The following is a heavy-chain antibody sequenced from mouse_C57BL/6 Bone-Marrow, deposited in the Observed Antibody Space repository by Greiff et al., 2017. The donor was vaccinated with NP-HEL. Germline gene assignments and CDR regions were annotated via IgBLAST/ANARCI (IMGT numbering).Heavy chain of an antibody. D-gene: IGHD1-1*01. Sequence: VQLVESGGGLVKPGGFLKLSCAASGFTFSDYGMHWVRQAPEKGLEWVAYISSGSSTIYYADTVKGRFTISRDNAKNTLFLQMTSLRSEDTAMYYCAKKTSVVPFDYWGQGTTLTVSS. J-gene: IGHJ2*01. CDR3: AKKTSVVPFDY. CDR1: GFTFSDYG. CDR2: ISSGSSTI. V-gene: IGHV5-17*01.